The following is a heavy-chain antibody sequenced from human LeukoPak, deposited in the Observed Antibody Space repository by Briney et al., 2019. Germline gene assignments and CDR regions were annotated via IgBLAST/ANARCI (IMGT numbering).Heavy chain of an antibody. Sequence: GGSLRLSCAASGFTFSSYAMSWVRQAPGKGLEWVSVISGSGGSTYYADSVKGRFTISRDNSKNTLYLQMNSLRAEDTAVYYCAGADGYIVVVTAIDGGFDYWGQGTLVTVSS. CDR1: GFTFSSYA. D-gene: IGHD2-21*02. CDR2: ISGSGGST. V-gene: IGHV3-23*01. CDR3: AGADGYIVVVTAIDGGFDY. J-gene: IGHJ4*02.